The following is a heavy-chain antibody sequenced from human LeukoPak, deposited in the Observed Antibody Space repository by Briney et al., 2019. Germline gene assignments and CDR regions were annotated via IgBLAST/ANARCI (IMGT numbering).Heavy chain of an antibody. CDR1: GYTFTSYY. CDR2: INPSGGST. CDR3: ARGDGITITPPNVIADY. J-gene: IGHJ4*02. Sequence: ASVKVSCKASGYTFTSYYMHRVRQAPGQGLEWMGIINPSGGSTSYAQKFQGRVTMTRDTSTSTVYMELSSLRSEDTAVYYCARGDGITITPPNVIADYWGQGTLVTVSS. V-gene: IGHV1-46*01. D-gene: IGHD3-9*01.